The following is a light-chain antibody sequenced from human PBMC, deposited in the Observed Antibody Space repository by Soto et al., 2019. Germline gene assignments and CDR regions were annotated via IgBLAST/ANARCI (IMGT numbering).Light chain of an antibody. Sequence: DIQMAQSPSTLSASVGDTVTVTCRASQDVGSFLAWYQQKPGKAPKLLIYRASRFESGVPSRFSGSGSGTDFSLTISGLQPGDFATYFCQQYNSHSFYSFGQGTKLEIK. CDR3: QQYNSHSFYS. CDR1: QDVGSF. CDR2: RAS. J-gene: IGKJ2*03. V-gene: IGKV1-5*03.